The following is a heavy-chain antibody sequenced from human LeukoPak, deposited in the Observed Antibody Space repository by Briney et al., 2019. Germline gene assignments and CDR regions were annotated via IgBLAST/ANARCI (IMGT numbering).Heavy chain of an antibody. Sequence: SETLSLTCNVTGDTITSGGIYWACIRQSPGKGLEWIGNVYYSRSTQYNPSLKGRVTISMDMPKNQFSLNLRSVSVTDTAIYYCARRDYAAWFDPWGKGTLVTVFS. D-gene: IGHD4/OR15-4a*01. J-gene: IGHJ5*02. CDR1: GDTITSGGIY. CDR3: ARRDYAAWFDP. V-gene: IGHV4-39*01. CDR2: VYYSRST.